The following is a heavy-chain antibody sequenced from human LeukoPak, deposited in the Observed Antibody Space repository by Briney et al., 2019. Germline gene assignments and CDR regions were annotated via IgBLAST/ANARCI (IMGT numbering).Heavy chain of an antibody. Sequence: GASVKVSRKASGYSFTTYYIHWVRQAPGQGLEWMGIINPTGGNTNYEQKFEGRVTMTRDTSTSTVYMELSSLRSEDTAVYYCARERYCSGGNCFVTYYYGMDVWGQGTTVTVSS. D-gene: IGHD2-15*01. CDR3: ARERYCSGGNCFVTYYYGMDV. CDR2: INPTGGNT. CDR1: GYSFTTYY. J-gene: IGHJ6*02. V-gene: IGHV1-46*01.